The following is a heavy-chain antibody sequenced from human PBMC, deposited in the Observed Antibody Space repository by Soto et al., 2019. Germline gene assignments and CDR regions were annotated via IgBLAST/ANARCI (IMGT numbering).Heavy chain of an antibody. CDR3: AEGAMCGGACYPHDY. CDR1: GGTFSSYA. J-gene: IGHJ4*02. Sequence: QVQLVQSGAEVKKPGSSVKVSCKASGGTFSSYAISWVRQAPGQGLEWMGGIIPIFGTANYAQKFQGRVTISAAESTSTAYVELSSLRSEDTAVYYCAEGAMCGGACYPHDYWGQGTLVTVSS. CDR2: IIPIFGTA. V-gene: IGHV1-69*12. D-gene: IGHD2-21*01.